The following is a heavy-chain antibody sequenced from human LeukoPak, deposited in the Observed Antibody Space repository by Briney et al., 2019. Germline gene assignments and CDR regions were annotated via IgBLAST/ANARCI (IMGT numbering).Heavy chain of an antibody. J-gene: IGHJ6*02. CDR3: ARAYGSGSYGYYYGMDV. CDR2: ISYDGSNK. D-gene: IGHD3-10*01. V-gene: IGHV3-30*03. CDR1: GFTFSSYG. Sequence: GGSLRLSCAASGFTFSSYGMHWVRQAPGKGLEWVAVISYDGSNKYYADSVKGRFTISRDNSKNTLYLQMNSLRAEDTAVYYCARAYGSGSYGYYYGMDVWGQGTTVTVSS.